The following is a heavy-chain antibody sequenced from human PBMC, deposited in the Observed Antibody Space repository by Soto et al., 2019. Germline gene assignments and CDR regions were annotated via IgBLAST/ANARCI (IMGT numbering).Heavy chain of an antibody. CDR2: ISGTGSRT. CDR1: GFSFGAYA. Sequence: GGSLRLSCAASGFSFGAYAMSWVRQAPGKGLEWVSGISGTGSRTSYADSVRGRFTISRDNVNNSLSLQMDSRRAEDTAVYYCARGGRYTYGYGDYSYGMDVWGQVTTVTVSS. CDR3: ARGGRYTYGYGDYSYGMDV. V-gene: IGHV3-23*01. D-gene: IGHD5-18*01. J-gene: IGHJ6*02.